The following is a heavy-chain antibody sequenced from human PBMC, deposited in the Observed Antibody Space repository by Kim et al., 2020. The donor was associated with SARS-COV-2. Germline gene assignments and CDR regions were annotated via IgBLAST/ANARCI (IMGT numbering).Heavy chain of an antibody. CDR3: ARDTARLHLGFDY. J-gene: IGHJ4*02. D-gene: IGHD6-25*01. CDR1: GGSISSGGYY. Sequence: SETLSLTCTVSGGSISSGGYYWYWIRQHPGKGLEWIGYIYYSGSTYYNPSLESRLTISVDTSKNQFSLKLSSVTAADTAVYYCARDTARLHLGFDYWGQG. CDR2: IYYSGST. V-gene: IGHV4-31*03.